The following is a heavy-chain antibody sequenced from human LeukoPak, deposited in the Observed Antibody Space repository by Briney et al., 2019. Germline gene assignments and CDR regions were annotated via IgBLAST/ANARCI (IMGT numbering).Heavy chain of an antibody. CDR1: GFTFDNYA. D-gene: IGHD4-11*01. CDR2: ISGSDYTT. Sequence: GSLRLSCAASGFTFDNYAMTWVRQAPGRGLEWISTISGSDYTTYYADSVKGRFTISRDNSKNTLSLQMNSLTAQDTAVYYCARSNYGGGGYYFDYWGQGTLVTVSS. V-gene: IGHV3-23*01. J-gene: IGHJ4*02. CDR3: ARSNYGGGGYYFDY.